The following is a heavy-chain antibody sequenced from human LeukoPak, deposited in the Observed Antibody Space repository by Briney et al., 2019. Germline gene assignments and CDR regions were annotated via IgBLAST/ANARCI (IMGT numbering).Heavy chain of an antibody. CDR3: ARVGSSGYYFDY. CDR1: GFTFSGYA. Sequence: PGRSLRLSCAASGFTFSGYAMHWVRQAPGKGLEWVAVISYDGSNKYYADSVKGRFTISRDNSKNTLYLQMNSLRAEDTAVYYCARVGSSGYYFDYWGQGTLVTVSS. J-gene: IGHJ4*02. CDR2: ISYDGSNK. D-gene: IGHD3-22*01. V-gene: IGHV3-30-3*01.